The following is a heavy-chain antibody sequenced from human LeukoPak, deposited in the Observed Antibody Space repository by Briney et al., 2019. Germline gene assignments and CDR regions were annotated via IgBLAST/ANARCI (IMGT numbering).Heavy chain of an antibody. CDR2: ISSGGKYI. Sequence: GGSLRLSCAASEFTFRTYSMNWVRQAPGKGREWVSSISSGGKYIYYADLVKGRFTISRDNAKNSLFLQMNSLRVEDTAVYYCAKAITGTTHFDYWGQGTLVTVSS. CDR3: AKAITGTTHFDY. CDR1: EFTFRTYS. V-gene: IGHV3-21*01. D-gene: IGHD1-20*01. J-gene: IGHJ4*02.